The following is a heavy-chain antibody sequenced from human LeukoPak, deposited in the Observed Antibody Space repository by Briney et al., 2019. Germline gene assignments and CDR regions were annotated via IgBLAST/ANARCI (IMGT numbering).Heavy chain of an antibody. J-gene: IGHJ4*02. Sequence: GGSLRLSCAASGFTFSTYAMSWVRQAPRKGLQWLSAISGSGGSTFYADSVTGRFTISRDNSKNTLYLQMNSLRAEDTAVYYCAKPKDNSLYCFDYWGQGTLVTVSS. CDR1: GFTFSTYA. V-gene: IGHV3-23*01. CDR3: AKPKDNSLYCFDY. CDR2: ISGSGGST. D-gene: IGHD1-20*01.